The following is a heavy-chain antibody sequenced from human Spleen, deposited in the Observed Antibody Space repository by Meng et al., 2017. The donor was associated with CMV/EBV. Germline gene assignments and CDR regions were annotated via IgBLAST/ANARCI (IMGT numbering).Heavy chain of an antibody. V-gene: IGHV3-48*03. Sequence: GESLKISCAASGFTFSNYEMNWVRQAPGKGLEWVSYISTGGTTIYYADSVKGRFTISRDNAKNPLYLQMNSLRVEDMALYYCTTLGGDDYYFDYWGQGALVTVSS. CDR1: GFTFSNYE. J-gene: IGHJ4*02. CDR2: ISTGGTTI. CDR3: TTLGGDDYYFDY. D-gene: IGHD4/OR15-4a*01.